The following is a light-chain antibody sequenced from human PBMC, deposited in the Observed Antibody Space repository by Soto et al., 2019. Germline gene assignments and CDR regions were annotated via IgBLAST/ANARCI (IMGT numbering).Light chain of an antibody. V-gene: IGKV3-11*01. CDR3: QQRSNWPRT. J-gene: IGKJ1*01. Sequence: EIVMTQSPVTLSVSPVERATFSCRASQSVTSNLAWYQQKPGRAPRLLIYDASDRATGIPARFSGSGSGTDFTLTISSLEPEDFAVYYCQQRSNWPRTFGQGTKVDIK. CDR1: QSVTSN. CDR2: DAS.